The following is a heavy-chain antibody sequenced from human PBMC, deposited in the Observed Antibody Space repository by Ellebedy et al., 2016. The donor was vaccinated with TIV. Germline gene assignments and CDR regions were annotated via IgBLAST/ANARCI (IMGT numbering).Heavy chain of an antibody. CDR3: ARDWDDILTGYYKQNYFDY. Sequence: AASVKVSCKASGYTFTSYAMHWVRQAPGQRLEWMGWINAGNGNTKYSQKFQGRVTITRDTSTSTAYMELRSLRSDDTAVYYCARDWDDILTGYYKQNYFDYWGQGTLVTVSS. J-gene: IGHJ4*02. CDR1: GYTFTSYA. CDR2: INAGNGNT. D-gene: IGHD3-9*01. V-gene: IGHV1-3*01.